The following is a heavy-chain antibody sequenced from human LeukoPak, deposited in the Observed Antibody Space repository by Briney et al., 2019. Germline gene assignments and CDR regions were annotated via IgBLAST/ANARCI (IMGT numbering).Heavy chain of an antibody. CDR3: ARVEVGREPGICDY. J-gene: IGHJ4*02. V-gene: IGHV1-18*01. CDR2: ISAYNGNT. CDR1: GYTFTGYG. Sequence: ASVKVSCKASGYTFTGYGISWVRQAPGQGLEWMGWISAYNGNTNYAQKLQGRVTMTTDTSTSTAYMELRSLRSDDTAVYYCARVEVGREPGICDYWGQGTLVTVSS. D-gene: IGHD1-26*01.